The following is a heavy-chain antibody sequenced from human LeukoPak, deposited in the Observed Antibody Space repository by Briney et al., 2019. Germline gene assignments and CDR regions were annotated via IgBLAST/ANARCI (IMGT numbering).Heavy chain of an antibody. V-gene: IGHV1-46*01. CDR1: GYTFTSYY. J-gene: IGHJ6*02. CDR3: ARAAVHYYSVMDV. CDR2: INPSGGST. D-gene: IGHD6-25*01. Sequence: ASVKVSCEASGYTFTSYYMHWVRQAPGQGLEWMGIINPSGGSTSYAQKFQGRVTVTRDTSTSTVYMDLSSLRSEDTAVYYCARAAVHYYSVMDVWGQGTTVTVSS.